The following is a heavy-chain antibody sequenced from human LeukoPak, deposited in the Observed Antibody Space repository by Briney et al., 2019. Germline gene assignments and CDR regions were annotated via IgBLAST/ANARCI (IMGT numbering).Heavy chain of an antibody. CDR2: ISYDGSNK. CDR1: GFTFSSYA. CDR3: ARNIAAADHYHYYYGMDV. Sequence: GRSLRLSCAASGFTFSSYAMHWVRQAPGKGLEWVAVISYDGSNKYYADSVKGRFTISRDNSKNTLYLQMNSLRAEDTAVYYCARNIAAADHYHYYYGMDVWGQGTTVTVSS. D-gene: IGHD6-13*01. J-gene: IGHJ6*02. V-gene: IGHV3-30*01.